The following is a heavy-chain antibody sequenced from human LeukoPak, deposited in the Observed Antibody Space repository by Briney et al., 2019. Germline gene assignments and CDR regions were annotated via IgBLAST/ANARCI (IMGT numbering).Heavy chain of an antibody. Sequence: SETLSLTCTVSGGSISSYYWSWIRQPPGKGLEWIGYIYYSGSTNYNPSLKSRVTISVDTSKNQFSLKLSSVTAADTAVYYCARGALEWLSGWANWFDPWGQGTLVTVSS. CDR1: GGSISSYY. CDR2: IYYSGST. J-gene: IGHJ5*02. CDR3: ARGALEWLSGWANWFDP. D-gene: IGHD3-3*01. V-gene: IGHV4-59*08.